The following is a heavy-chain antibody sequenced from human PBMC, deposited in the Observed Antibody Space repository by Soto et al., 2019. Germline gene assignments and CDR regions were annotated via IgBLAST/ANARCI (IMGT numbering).Heavy chain of an antibody. J-gene: IGHJ5*02. D-gene: IGHD2-15*01. V-gene: IGHV4-30-4*01. CDR3: ARLVQLLQGRWFDP. CDR2: IYYSGST. Sequence: QVQLQESGPGLVKPSQTLSLTCTVSGGSISSGDYYWSWIRQPPGKGLEWIGYIYYSGSTYYNPSLKSGVTISVDTSKIQFSLKLRSVTAADTAVYYCARLVQLLQGRWFDPWGQGTLVTVSS. CDR1: GGSISSGDYY.